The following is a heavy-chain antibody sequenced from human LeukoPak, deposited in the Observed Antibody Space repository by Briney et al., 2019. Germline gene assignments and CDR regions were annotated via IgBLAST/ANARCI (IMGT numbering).Heavy chain of an antibody. V-gene: IGHV3-73*01. CDR1: GFTFSSYW. CDR3: TVRVAGTTNFDY. Sequence: PGGSRRLSCAASGFTFSSYWMSWVRQASGRGLEWVGHIRSKANNYATAYVASVKGRFTISRDDSKNTAYLQMNSLKTADTAVYYCTVRVAGTTNFDYWGQGTPVTVSS. J-gene: IGHJ4*02. D-gene: IGHD6-19*01. CDR2: IRSKANNYAT.